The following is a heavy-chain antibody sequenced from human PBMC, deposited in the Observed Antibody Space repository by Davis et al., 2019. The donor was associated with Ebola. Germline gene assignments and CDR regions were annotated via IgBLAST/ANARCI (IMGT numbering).Heavy chain of an antibody. V-gene: IGHV6-1*01. CDR3: AREEVVITHWFDP. CDR1: GDTVSRNTAA. J-gene: IGHJ5*02. Sequence: SQTLSLTCAISGDTVSRNTAAWNWIRQSPSRGLEWLGRTYYRSQCHSDYAESVKSRITINADTSKNQFSLQLNSVTPEDTAVYYCAREEVVITHWFDPWGQGTLVTVSS. D-gene: IGHD2-21*01. CDR2: TYYRSQCHS.